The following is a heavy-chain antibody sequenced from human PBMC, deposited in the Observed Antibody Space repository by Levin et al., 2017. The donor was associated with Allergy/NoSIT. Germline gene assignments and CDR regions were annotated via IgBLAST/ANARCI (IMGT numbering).Heavy chain of an antibody. CDR2: ISYDDGT. Sequence: GGSLRLSCAASGFTFSRYAMSWVRQAPGKGLEWVSVISYDDGTNYADSVKGRFTISRDNSKNTLYLEMNSLRVEDSALYYCAKVRYCNKGECSASNFDYWGQGTLVTVSS. D-gene: IGHD2-8*01. CDR3: AKVRYCNKGECSASNFDY. J-gene: IGHJ4*02. CDR1: GFTFSRYA. V-gene: IGHV3-23*01.